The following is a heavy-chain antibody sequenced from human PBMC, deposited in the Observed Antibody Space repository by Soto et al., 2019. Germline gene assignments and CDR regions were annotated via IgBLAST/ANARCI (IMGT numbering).Heavy chain of an antibody. D-gene: IGHD6-13*01. CDR1: TFIFTNYA. V-gene: IGHV3-23*01. CDR2: ISGSGGTT. J-gene: IGHJ4*02. CDR3: ATISDRGIAAALDF. Sequence: GGSLRLSCAASTFIFTNYAMSWVRQAPGEGLEWVSAISGSGGTTYYAESVKGRFSISRDNSKNTLYLHPNSLRVEDTAIYYCATISDRGIAAALDFWGQGTLVTVSS.